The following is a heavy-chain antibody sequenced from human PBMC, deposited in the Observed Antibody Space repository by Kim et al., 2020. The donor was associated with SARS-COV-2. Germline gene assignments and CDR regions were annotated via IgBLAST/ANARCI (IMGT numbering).Heavy chain of an antibody. CDR3: ARDHGFSIAAVVNWLDP. CDR2: INPNSGGT. J-gene: IGHJ5*02. CDR1: GYSFTDFY. Sequence: ASVKVSCKAAGYSFTDFYMHWVRQAPGQGLEWMGWINPNSGGTNYAQKFQGRVTMTRDTSISTAYMELSRLRSDDTAVYYCARDHGFSIAAVVNWLDPWGQGTLVTVSS. D-gene: IGHD6-13*01. V-gene: IGHV1-2*02.